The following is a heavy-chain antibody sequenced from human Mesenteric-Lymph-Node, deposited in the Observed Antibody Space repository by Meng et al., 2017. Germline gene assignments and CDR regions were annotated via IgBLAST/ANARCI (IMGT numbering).Heavy chain of an antibody. J-gene: IGHJ4*02. V-gene: IGHV3-21*01. D-gene: IGHD3-22*01. CDR3: AREGIYDTTAYYNPDY. Sequence: GESLKISCAASGFTFNNYSMNWVRQAPGKGLEWVSSISSSSSYINYADAVKGRLTIARDNAKKSLFLQMNSLRAEDTAVYYCAREGIYDTTAYYNPDYWGQGTLVTVSS. CDR2: ISSSSSYI. CDR1: GFTFNNYS.